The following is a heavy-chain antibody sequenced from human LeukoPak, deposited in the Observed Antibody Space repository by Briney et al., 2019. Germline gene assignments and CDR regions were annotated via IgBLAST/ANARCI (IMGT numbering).Heavy chain of an antibody. CDR2: IYYSGST. CDR3: ARENYYDSSGYYLGAFGI. CDR1: GGSISSYY. D-gene: IGHD3-22*01. Sequence: SETLSLTCTVSGGSISSYYWSWIRQPPGKGLEWIGYIYYSGSTNYNPSLKSRVTISVDTSKNQFSLKLSSVTAADTAVYYCARENYYDSSGYYLGAFGIWGQGTMVTVSS. J-gene: IGHJ3*02. V-gene: IGHV4-59*01.